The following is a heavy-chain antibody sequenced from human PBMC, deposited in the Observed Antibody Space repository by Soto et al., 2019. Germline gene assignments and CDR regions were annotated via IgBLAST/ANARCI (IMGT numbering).Heavy chain of an antibody. CDR1: GGLGSGYY. Sequence: TLPVTCAAYGGLGSGYYWSWIRQPPGKGLEWIGEINHSGSTNYNPSLKSRVTISVDTSKNQFSLKLSSVTAADTAVYYCARGRGFDYWGQGTLVNGS. V-gene: IGHV4-34*01. J-gene: IGHJ4*02. CDR2: INHSGST. CDR3: ARGRGFDY. D-gene: IGHD3-10*01.